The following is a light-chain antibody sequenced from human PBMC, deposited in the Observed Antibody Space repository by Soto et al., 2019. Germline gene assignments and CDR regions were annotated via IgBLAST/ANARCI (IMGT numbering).Light chain of an antibody. J-gene: IGKJ3*01. V-gene: IGKV1-9*01. CDR3: QQLNSYPLT. CDR1: QSISTY. Sequence: DIQMTQSPSSLSASVGDRVTITCRASQSISTYLNWYQQKPGKAPKLLIYFVSNLESGVPSRFSGSGSGTQFTLTISSLQPEDFATYYCQQLNSYPLTFGPGTKVDIK. CDR2: FVS.